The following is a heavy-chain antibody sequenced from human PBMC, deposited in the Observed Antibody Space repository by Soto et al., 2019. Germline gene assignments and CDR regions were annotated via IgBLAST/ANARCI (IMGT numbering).Heavy chain of an antibody. V-gene: IGHV4-39*01. Sequence: SETLSLTCTVSGGSISSSSYYWGWIRHPPGKGLEWIGSIYYSGSTYYNPSLKSRVTISVDTSKNQFSLKLSSVTAADTAVYYCARQEMVLRYFDLYYGMDVWGQGTTVTVS. CDR2: IYYSGST. J-gene: IGHJ6*02. CDR1: GGSISSSSYY. CDR3: ARQEMVLRYFDLYYGMDV. D-gene: IGHD3-9*01.